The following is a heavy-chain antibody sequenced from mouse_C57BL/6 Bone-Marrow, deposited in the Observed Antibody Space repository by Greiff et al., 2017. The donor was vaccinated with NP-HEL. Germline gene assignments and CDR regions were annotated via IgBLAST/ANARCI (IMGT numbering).Heavy chain of an antibody. V-gene: IGHV1-63*01. CDR2: IYPGGGYT. CDR1: GYTFTNYW. D-gene: IGHD1-1*02. CDR3: ARTGVATDYAMDY. J-gene: IGHJ4*01. Sequence: VQLQQSGAELVRPGTSVKMSCKASGYTFTNYWIGWVKQRPGHGLEWIGDIYPGGGYTNYNEKFKGKATLTAAKSSSTAYMQFSSLTSEGSAIDYCARTGVATDYAMDYGGQGTSVTVSS.